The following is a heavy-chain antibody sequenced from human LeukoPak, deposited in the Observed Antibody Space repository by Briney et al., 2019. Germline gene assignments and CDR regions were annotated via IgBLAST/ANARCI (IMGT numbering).Heavy chain of an antibody. CDR3: ASRSCGGDCYSGSSSFDY. Sequence: SVNVSCKASGGTFSSYAISWVRQAPGQGLEWMGGIIPIFGTANYAQKFQGRVTITADESTSTAYMELSSLRSEDTAVYYCASRSCGGDCYSGSSSFDYWGQGTLVTVSS. V-gene: IGHV1-69*13. CDR1: GGTFSSYA. D-gene: IGHD2-21*02. CDR2: IIPIFGTA. J-gene: IGHJ4*02.